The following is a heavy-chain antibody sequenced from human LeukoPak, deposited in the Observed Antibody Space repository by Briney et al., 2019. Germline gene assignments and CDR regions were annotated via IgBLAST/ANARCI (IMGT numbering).Heavy chain of an antibody. Sequence: GGSLRLSCAASGFTFRTYAMSWVRQAPGKGLEWVSAISGSGDSTYYADSVSGRFTISRDNSKNTLYLQMNSLRVEDTAVYYCAKPPRGYYYHYMDVWAKGTTVTISS. CDR3: AKPPRGYYYHYMDV. D-gene: IGHD3-10*01. J-gene: IGHJ6*03. V-gene: IGHV3-23*01. CDR2: ISGSGDST. CDR1: GFTFRTYA.